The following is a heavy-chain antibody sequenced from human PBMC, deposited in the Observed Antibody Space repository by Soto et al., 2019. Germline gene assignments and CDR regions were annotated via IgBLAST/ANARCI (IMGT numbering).Heavy chain of an antibody. CDR2: ISAYNGNT. V-gene: IGHV1-18*01. J-gene: IGHJ6*02. Sequence: GASVKVSCKASGYTFTSYGISWVRQAPGQGLEWMGWISAYNGNTNYAQKLQGRVTMTTDTSTSTAYMELRSLRSDDTAVYYCARRADYDFWSGYSHYYGMDVWGQGTTVTVSS. D-gene: IGHD3-3*01. CDR1: GYTFTSYG. CDR3: ARRADYDFWSGYSHYYGMDV.